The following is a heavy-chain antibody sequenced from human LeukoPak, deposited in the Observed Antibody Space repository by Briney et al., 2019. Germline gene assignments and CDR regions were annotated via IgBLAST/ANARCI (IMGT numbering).Heavy chain of an antibody. D-gene: IGHD1-26*01. CDR2: VDPEDGET. Sequence: ASLKVSCKASGYTFTDYYMHWVQQAPGKGLEWMGRVDPEDGETIYAEKFQGRVTITADTSTDTAYMELSSLRSEDTAVYYYATDPLSIVGATIVYWRQGTLVTVSS. CDR3: ATDPLSIVGATIVY. J-gene: IGHJ4*02. V-gene: IGHV1-69-2*01. CDR1: GYTFTDYY.